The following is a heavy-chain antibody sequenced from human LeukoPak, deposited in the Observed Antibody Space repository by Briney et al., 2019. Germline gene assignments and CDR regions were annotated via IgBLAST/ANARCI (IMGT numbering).Heavy chain of an antibody. CDR2: ISYDGSNK. J-gene: IGHJ3*02. CDR3: AKEMWEYSGYDSTFDI. V-gene: IGHV3-30*18. D-gene: IGHD5-12*01. Sequence: QPGRSLRLSCAASGFSFSSYGMHWVRQAPGKGLEWVAVISYDGSNKYYADSVKGRFTISRDNSKNTLYLQMNSLRAEDTAVYYCAKEMWEYSGYDSTFDIWGQGTMVTVSS. CDR1: GFSFSSYG.